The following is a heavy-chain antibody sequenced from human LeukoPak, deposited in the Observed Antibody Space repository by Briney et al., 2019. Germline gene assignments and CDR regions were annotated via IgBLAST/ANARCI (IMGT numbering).Heavy chain of an antibody. Sequence: GGSLRLSCAASGFTFSSYGMHWVRQAPGKGLEWVAFIRYDGSNKYYADSVKGRFTISRDNSKNTLYLQMNSLRAEDTALYYCAKDMVDGYNPEPFDYWGQGTLVTVSS. CDR1: GFTFSSYG. V-gene: IGHV3-30*02. CDR3: AKDMVDGYNPEPFDY. J-gene: IGHJ4*02. CDR2: IRYDGSNK. D-gene: IGHD5-24*01.